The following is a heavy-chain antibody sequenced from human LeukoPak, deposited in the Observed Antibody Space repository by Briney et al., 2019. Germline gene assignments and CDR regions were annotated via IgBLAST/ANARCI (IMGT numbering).Heavy chain of an antibody. D-gene: IGHD3-9*01. J-gene: IGHJ4*02. Sequence: TGRSLRLSCAASGFTFSSYGLHWVRQAPVKGLEWVAVISYDGSNKYYADSVKGRFTISRDNSKSTLYLQMNSLRAEDTAVYYCGKAYYDILTGYYKPVDYWGQGTLVTVSS. CDR2: ISYDGSNK. V-gene: IGHV3-30*18. CDR3: GKAYYDILTGYYKPVDY. CDR1: GFTFSSYG.